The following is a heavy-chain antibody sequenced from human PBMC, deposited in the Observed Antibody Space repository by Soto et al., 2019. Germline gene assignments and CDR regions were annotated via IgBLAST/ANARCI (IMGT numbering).Heavy chain of an antibody. D-gene: IGHD3-22*01. V-gene: IGHV1-69*13. CDR2: IIPIFGTA. Sequence: SVKVSCNASGGTFSSYAISWARQAPGQGLEWMGGIIPIFGTANYAQKFQGRVTITSDESTSTAYMELSSLRSEDTALYYCARQFHYECSGYYYAYWGQGTLVTVSS. CDR3: ARQFHYECSGYYYAY. J-gene: IGHJ4*02. CDR1: GGTFSSYA.